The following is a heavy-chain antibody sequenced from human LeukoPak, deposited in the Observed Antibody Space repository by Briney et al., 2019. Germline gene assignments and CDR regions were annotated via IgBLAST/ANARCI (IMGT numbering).Heavy chain of an antibody. J-gene: IGHJ4*02. CDR2: ISGSGGIT. CDR1: GFTFNSYA. CDR3: AKDGSYGSGSYGDLDY. D-gene: IGHD3-10*01. V-gene: IGHV3-23*01. Sequence: PGGSLRLSCAASGFTFNSYAMSWVRQAPGKGLEWVSAISGSGGITKFADSVKGRFTISRDNSRNTLYLQMNSLRAEDTAVYYCAKDGSYGSGSYGDLDYWGQGTLVTVSS.